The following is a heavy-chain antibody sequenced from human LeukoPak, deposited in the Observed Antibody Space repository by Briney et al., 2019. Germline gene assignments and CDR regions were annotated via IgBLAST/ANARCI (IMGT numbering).Heavy chain of an antibody. D-gene: IGHD6-19*01. Sequence: ASVKISCKTSGYIFTNYAMHWVRQAPGQGLELMGWINVGNGHTKYSQEFQGRVTITRDTSASTAYMELSSLRSEDMAVYYCARVVKYRSGPLTDLLPYYFDYWGQGTLVTVSS. CDR1: GYIFTNYA. J-gene: IGHJ4*02. CDR2: INVGNGHT. CDR3: ARVVKYRSGPLTDLLPYYFDY. V-gene: IGHV1-3*03.